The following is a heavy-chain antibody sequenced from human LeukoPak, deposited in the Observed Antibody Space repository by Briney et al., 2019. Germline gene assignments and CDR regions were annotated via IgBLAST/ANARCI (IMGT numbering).Heavy chain of an antibody. V-gene: IGHV3-23*01. CDR3: AGLYGSGS. J-gene: IGHJ4*02. Sequence: VGSLRLSCAASGFTFSSYAMSWVRQAPGKGLEWVSGISGSGGSTYYAVSVKGRFTISRDNSKNTLYVQMNSLRAEDTAVYYCAGLYGSGSWGQGTLVTVSS. D-gene: IGHD3-10*01. CDR2: ISGSGGST. CDR1: GFTFSSYA.